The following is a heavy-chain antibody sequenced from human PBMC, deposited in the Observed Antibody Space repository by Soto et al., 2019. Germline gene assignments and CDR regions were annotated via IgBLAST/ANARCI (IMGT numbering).Heavy chain of an antibody. CDR2: ISYDGSNK. D-gene: IGHD3-10*01. CDR1: GFTFSSYG. J-gene: IGHJ3*02. Sequence: QVQLVESGGGVVQPGRSLRLSCAASGFTFSSYGMHWVRQAPGKGLEWVAVISYDGSNKYYADSVKGRFTISSDNSKNTLYLQMNSLRAEDTAVYYCAKGRPPGDFDIWGQGTMVTVSS. CDR3: AKGRPPGDFDI. V-gene: IGHV3-30*18.